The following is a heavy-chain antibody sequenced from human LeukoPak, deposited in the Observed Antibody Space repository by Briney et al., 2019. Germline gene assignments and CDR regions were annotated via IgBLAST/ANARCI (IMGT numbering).Heavy chain of an antibody. CDR2: ISAYNGNT. CDR3: ARDMAPYVDIVATLGH. D-gene: IGHD5-12*01. Sequence: ASVKVSCKVSGYTVTELSIHWVRQAPGQGLEWMGWISAYNGNTNYAQKLQGRVTMTTDTSTSTAYMELRSLRSDDTAVYYCARDMAPYVDIVATLGHWGQGTLVTVSS. J-gene: IGHJ4*02. V-gene: IGHV1-18*01. CDR1: GYTVTELS.